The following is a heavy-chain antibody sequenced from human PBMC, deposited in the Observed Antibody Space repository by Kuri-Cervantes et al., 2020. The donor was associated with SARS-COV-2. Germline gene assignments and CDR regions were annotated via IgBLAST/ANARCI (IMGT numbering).Heavy chain of an antibody. CDR3: ARDGEGLGYCSSTSCSNYGMDV. CDR1: GGSFSGYY. D-gene: IGHD2-2*01. V-gene: IGHV4-34*01. J-gene: IGHJ6*02. Sequence: GSLRLSCAVYGGSFSGYYWSWIRQPPGKGLEWIGEINHSGSTNYNPSLKSRVTISVDTSKNQFSLKLSSVTAADTAVYYCARDGEGLGYCSSTSCSNYGMDVWGQGTTVTVSS. CDR2: INHSGST.